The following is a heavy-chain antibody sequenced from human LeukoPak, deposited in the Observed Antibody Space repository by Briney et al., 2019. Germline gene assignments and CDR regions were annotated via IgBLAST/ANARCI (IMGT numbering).Heavy chain of an antibody. J-gene: IGHJ4*02. Sequence: SETLSLTCTVSGGSIRSSYYYWSWIRQPPGKGLEWIGYIFYIGSTNYNPSLKSRVTISVDTSKNQFSLKLRSVTAADTAVYYCARVSDILTGYPFDYWGQGTLVTVSS. CDR2: IFYIGST. CDR3: ARVSDILTGYPFDY. CDR1: GGSIRSSYYY. D-gene: IGHD3-9*01. V-gene: IGHV4-61*01.